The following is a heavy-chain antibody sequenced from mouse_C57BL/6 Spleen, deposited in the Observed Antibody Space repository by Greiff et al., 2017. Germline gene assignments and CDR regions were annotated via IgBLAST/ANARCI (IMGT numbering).Heavy chain of an antibody. J-gene: IGHJ3*01. CDR1: GYTFTSYG. D-gene: IGHD3-1*01. Sequence: QVQLQQSGAELARPGASVKLSCKASGYTFTSYGISWVKQRTGQGLEWIGDIYPGSGSTNYNEKFKSKATLTVDTSSSTAYMQLSSLTSEDSAVYYCAREEGYPFAYWGQGTLVTVSA. CDR3: AREEGYPFAY. CDR2: IYPGSGST. V-gene: IGHV1-55*01.